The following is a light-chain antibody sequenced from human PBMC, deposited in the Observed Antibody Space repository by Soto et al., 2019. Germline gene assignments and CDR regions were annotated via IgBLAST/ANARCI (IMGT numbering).Light chain of an antibody. V-gene: IGKV3-20*01. CDR3: QQYGSSPGT. CDR1: QSVSNDY. CDR2: GAS. Sequence: EIVLTQSPGTLSLSPGERATLSCRASQSVSNDYLAWFQQKPGQAPRLLIFGASNRDTGIPDRFSGSGSGTDFTLTISRLEPEDFAMYYCQQYGSSPGTFGQGTKVEVK. J-gene: IGKJ1*01.